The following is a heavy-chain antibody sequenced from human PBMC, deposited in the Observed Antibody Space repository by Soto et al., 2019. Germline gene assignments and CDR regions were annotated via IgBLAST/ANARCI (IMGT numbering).Heavy chain of an antibody. CDR3: AAESDYDFWSGYYDYYYYGMDV. J-gene: IGHJ6*02. CDR1: GFTFTSSA. CDR2: IVVGSGNT. D-gene: IGHD3-3*01. Sequence: QMQLVQSGPEVKKPGTSVKVSCKASGFTFTSSAVQWVRQARGQRLEWIGWIVVGSGNTNYAQKFQERVTITRDMSTSXXYXEXXSLRSEDTAVYYCAAESDYDFWSGYYDYYYYGMDVWGQGTTVTVSS. V-gene: IGHV1-58*01.